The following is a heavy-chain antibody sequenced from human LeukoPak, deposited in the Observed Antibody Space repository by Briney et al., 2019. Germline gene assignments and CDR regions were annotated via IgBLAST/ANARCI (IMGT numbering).Heavy chain of an antibody. CDR1: GGSLSSYY. CDR2: IYYSGST. J-gene: IGHJ4*02. CDR3: ARDLIGYRYFDY. V-gene: IGHV4-59*01. Sequence: PSETLSLTCTVSGGSLSSYYWSWIRQPPGKGLEWIGYIYYSGSTNYNPSLKSRVTISVDTSKNQFSLKLSSVTAADTAVYYCARDLIGYRYFDYWGQGTLVTVSS. D-gene: IGHD3-16*01.